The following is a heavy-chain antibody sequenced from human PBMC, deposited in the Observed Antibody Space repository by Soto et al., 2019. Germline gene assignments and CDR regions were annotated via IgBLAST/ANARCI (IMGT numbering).Heavy chain of an antibody. CDR1: GFPFSSYG. Sequence: PGGSLRLSCSASGFPFSSYGMHWVRQAPGKGLEWVALIWYDGSNKYYADSVKGRFTISRDNSKNTLYLQMNSLRAEDTAVYYCANSGGTYVWGSQNWGQGTLVTVSS. CDR3: ANSGGTYVWGSQN. J-gene: IGHJ4*02. V-gene: IGHV3-33*06. CDR2: IWYDGSNK. D-gene: IGHD3-16*01.